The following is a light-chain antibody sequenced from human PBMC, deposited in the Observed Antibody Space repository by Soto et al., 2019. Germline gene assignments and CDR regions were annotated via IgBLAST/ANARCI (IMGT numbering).Light chain of an antibody. J-gene: IGKJ4*01. CDR2: EAS. CDR1: QGISRY. V-gene: IGKV1-9*01. CDR3: QQVYRYPLT. Sequence: DFQLTQSPSSLSASVGDRVTITCRASQGISRYLVWYQQKPGKVPKLLISEASTLESGVPSRFSGGGFGTDFTLTISSLQPEDFAIYYCQQVYRYPLTFCGGTKVEIK.